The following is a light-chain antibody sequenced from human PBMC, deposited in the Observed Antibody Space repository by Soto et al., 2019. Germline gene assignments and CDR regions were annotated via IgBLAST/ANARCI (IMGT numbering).Light chain of an antibody. Sequence: AIRMTQSPSSFSASTGDRVTITCRASQGISSHLAWYQQKPGKAPKLLIYAASTLQSGVPSRFSGSGSGTDFTLTISCLQSEDFATYYCQQYYSYPHTFGQGTKLEIK. CDR1: QGISSH. V-gene: IGKV1-8*01. CDR2: AAS. CDR3: QQYYSYPHT. J-gene: IGKJ2*01.